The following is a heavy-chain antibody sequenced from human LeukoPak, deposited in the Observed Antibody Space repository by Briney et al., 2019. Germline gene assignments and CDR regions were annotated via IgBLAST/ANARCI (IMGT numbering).Heavy chain of an antibody. D-gene: IGHD5-12*01. CDR3: ARRNPMRGSGYAFTY. Sequence: LRLSCAASGFTFSSYWMSWIRQPPGKGLEWIGEINHSGSTNYNPSLKSRVTISVDTSKNQFSLKLSSVTAADTAVYYCARRNPMRGSGYAFTYWGQGTLVTVSS. J-gene: IGHJ4*02. CDR2: INHSGST. V-gene: IGHV4-34*01. CDR1: GFTFSSYW.